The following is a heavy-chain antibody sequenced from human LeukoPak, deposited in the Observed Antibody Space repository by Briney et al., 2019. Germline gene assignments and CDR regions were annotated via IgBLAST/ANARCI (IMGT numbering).Heavy chain of an antibody. CDR1: GGTFSSYA. CDR3: ARDRGRYSSSLGGY. D-gene: IGHD6-13*01. Sequence: GASVKVSCKASGGTFSSYAISWVRQAPGQGLEWMGRIIPILGIANYAQKFQGRVTITADKSTSTAYMELSSLRSEDTAVYYCARDRGRYSSSLGGYWGQGTLVTVSS. V-gene: IGHV1-69*04. J-gene: IGHJ4*02. CDR2: IIPILGIA.